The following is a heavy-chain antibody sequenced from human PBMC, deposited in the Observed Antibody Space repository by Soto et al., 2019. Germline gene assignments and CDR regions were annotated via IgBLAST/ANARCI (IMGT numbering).Heavy chain of an antibody. CDR2: INHSGST. V-gene: IGHV4-34*01. D-gene: IGHD3-10*02. CDR1: GGSFSGYY. J-gene: IGHJ6*02. Sequence: SETLSLTCAVYGGSFSGYYWSWIRQPPGKGLEWIGEINHSGSTNYNPSLKSRVTISVDTSKNQFSLKLSSVTAADTAVYYCARDRVNTGGMFYYYYGMDVWGQGTTVTVSS. CDR3: ARDRVNTGGMFYYYYGMDV.